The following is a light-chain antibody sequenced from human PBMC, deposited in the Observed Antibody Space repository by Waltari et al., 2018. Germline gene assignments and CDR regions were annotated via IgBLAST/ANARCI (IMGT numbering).Light chain of an antibody. CDR3: CSYAGSYTGV. CDR1: SSDVGGYNY. Sequence: QSALTQPRSVSGSPGQSVTISCTGPSSDVGGYNYVSWYQQHPGKDPKLMIYDVSKRPSGVPDRFSGSKSGNTASLTISGLQADDEADYYCCSYAGSYTGVFGTGSKVTVL. V-gene: IGLV2-11*01. J-gene: IGLJ1*01. CDR2: DVS.